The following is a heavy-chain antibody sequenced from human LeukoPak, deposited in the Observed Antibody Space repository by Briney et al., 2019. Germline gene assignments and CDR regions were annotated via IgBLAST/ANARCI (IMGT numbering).Heavy chain of an antibody. CDR1: GYTFTSYD. CDR2: MNPNSGNT. Sequence: ASVKVSCKASGYTFTSYDINWVRQATGQGLEWMGWMNPNSGNTGYAQKFQGRVTMTRNTFISTAYMELSSLRSEDTAVYYCATRLEDYYDSSGYYVLFDYWGQGTLVTVSS. CDR3: ATRLEDYYDSSGYYVLFDY. V-gene: IGHV1-8*01. D-gene: IGHD3-22*01. J-gene: IGHJ4*02.